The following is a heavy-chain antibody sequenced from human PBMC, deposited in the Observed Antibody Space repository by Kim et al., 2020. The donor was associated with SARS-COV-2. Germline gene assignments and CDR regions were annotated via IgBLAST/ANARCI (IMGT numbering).Heavy chain of an antibody. CDR2: INHSGST. CDR3: ARGRGETFGGVIVIPETMYYFDY. J-gene: IGHJ4*02. CDR1: GGSFSGYY. D-gene: IGHD3-16*02. V-gene: IGHV4-34*01. Sequence: SETLSLTCAVYGGSFSGYYWSWIRQPPGKGLEWIGEINHSGSTNYNPSLKSRVTISVDTSKNQFSLKLSSVTAADTAVYYCARGRGETFGGVIVIPETMYYFDYWGQGTLVTVSS.